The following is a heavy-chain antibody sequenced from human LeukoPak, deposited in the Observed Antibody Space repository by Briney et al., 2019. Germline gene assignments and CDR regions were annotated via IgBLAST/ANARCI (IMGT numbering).Heavy chain of an antibody. CDR1: GYTFTSYD. CDR3: ARGASTTVVTTKGPWFDP. D-gene: IGHD4-23*01. Sequence: ASVKVSFKASGYTFTSYDINWVRQATGQGLEWMGWMNPNSGNTGYAQKFQGRVTMTRNTSISTAYMELSSLRSEDTAVYYCARGASTTVVTTKGPWFDPWGQGTLVTVSS. CDR2: MNPNSGNT. V-gene: IGHV1-8*01. J-gene: IGHJ5*02.